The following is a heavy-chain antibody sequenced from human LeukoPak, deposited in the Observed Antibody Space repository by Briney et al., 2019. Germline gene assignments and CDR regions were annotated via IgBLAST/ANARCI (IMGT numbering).Heavy chain of an antibody. CDR2: INYGEST. CDR1: GGSFSGYY. Sequence: PSETLSLTCAVSGGSFSGYYWYWIRQPPGKGLEWIGEINYGESTNYNPSLKSRATLSVDTSKNQFSLKLTSVTAADTAVYYCARGRTYYYDTSGYYPSIYYGMDVWGQGTTVIVSS. CDR3: ARGRTYYYDTSGYYPSIYYGMDV. J-gene: IGHJ6*02. V-gene: IGHV4-34*01. D-gene: IGHD3-22*01.